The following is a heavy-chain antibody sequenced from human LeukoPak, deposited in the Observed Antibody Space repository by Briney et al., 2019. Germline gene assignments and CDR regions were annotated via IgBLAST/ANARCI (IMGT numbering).Heavy chain of an antibody. CDR2: ISDYNGNT. CDR1: GYTFTSYG. V-gene: IGHV1-18*01. J-gene: IGHJ4*02. CDR3: ARDGAPYDYVWGSYRYPDYFDY. Sequence: ASVKVSCKASGYTFTSYGISWVRQAPGQGLEWMGWISDYNGNTNYAQKLQGRVTMTTDTSTSKAYMELRSLRSDDTAVYYCARDGAPYDYVWGSYRYPDYFDYWGQGNLVTVSS. D-gene: IGHD3-16*02.